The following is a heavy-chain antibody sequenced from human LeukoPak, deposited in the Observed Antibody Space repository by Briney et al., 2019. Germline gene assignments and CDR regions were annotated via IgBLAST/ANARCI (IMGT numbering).Heavy chain of an antibody. CDR1: GFTFSSYW. J-gene: IGHJ4*02. D-gene: IGHD3-22*01. CDR3: ARDAHFYPAYDKLRY. CDR2: ISYDGSNK. Sequence: GGSLRLSCAASGFTFSSYWMSWVRQAPGKGLEWVAVISYDGSNKYYADSVKGRFTISRDNSKNTLYLQMNSLRAENTAVYYCARDAHFYPAYDKLRYWGQGTLVTVSS. V-gene: IGHV3-30-3*01.